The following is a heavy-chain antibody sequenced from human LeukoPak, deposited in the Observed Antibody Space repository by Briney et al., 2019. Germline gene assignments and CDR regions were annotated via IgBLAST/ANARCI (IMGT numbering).Heavy chain of an antibody. J-gene: IGHJ4*02. CDR1: GFTVSGNG. CDR2: ITIAGVT. V-gene: IGHV3-13*01. CDR3: ARARHREGYKSTWFDY. D-gene: IGHD5-12*01. Sequence: GGSLRLSCAASGFTVSGNGMHWGRQSRGKGLEWVSAITIAGVTYYPGSVKGRFIISRENAKNSLYLQMNSLRARDTAVYYCARARHREGYKSTWFDYWGQGTLVTVSS.